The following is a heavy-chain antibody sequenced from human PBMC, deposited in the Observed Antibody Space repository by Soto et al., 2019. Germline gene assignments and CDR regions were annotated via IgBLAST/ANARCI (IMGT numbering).Heavy chain of an antibody. V-gene: IGHV3-30*18. CDR3: AKAANYSGWYIEYAFDI. D-gene: IGHD6-19*01. Sequence: PGGPLRLSCAASGFTFSSYGMHWVRQAPGKGLEWVAVISYDGSNKYYADSVKGRFTISRDNSKNTLYLQMNSLRAEDTAVYYCAKAANYSGWYIEYAFDIWGQGTMVNVSS. CDR2: ISYDGSNK. CDR1: GFTFSSYG. J-gene: IGHJ3*02.